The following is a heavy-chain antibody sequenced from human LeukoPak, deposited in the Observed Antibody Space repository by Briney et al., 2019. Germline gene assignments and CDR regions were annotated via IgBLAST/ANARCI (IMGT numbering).Heavy chain of an antibody. CDR2: MNPNSGNT. CDR1: GYTFTSYD. D-gene: IGHD3-10*01. CDR3: ATSYGSGSYVDY. Sequence: ASVKVSCKASGYTFTSYDINWVRQATGQGLEWMGWMNPNSGNTGYAQKFQGRVTMTRNTSISTAYMELSSLRSEDTAVYYCATSYGSGSYVDYWGQGTLVTVSS. J-gene: IGHJ4*02. V-gene: IGHV1-8*01.